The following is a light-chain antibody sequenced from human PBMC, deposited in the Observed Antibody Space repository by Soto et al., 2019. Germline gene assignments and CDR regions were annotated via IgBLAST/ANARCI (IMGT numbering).Light chain of an antibody. CDR1: QSVSSN. CDR3: QQYYNWPLT. Sequence: EVVLKQSPATLSLSPGERATLSCRASQSVSSNVAWYQQKPGQAPRLLIYGTSTRVTGIPARFSGSGSGTEFTLTISSLQSEDFAVYYCQQYYNWPLTFGGVTKVAIK. CDR2: GTS. J-gene: IGKJ4*01. V-gene: IGKV3-15*01.